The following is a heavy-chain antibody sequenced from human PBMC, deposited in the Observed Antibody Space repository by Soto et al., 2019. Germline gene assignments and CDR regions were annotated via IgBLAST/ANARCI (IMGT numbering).Heavy chain of an antibody. J-gene: IGHJ6*02. V-gene: IGHV4-30-2*01. CDR2: IYHSGRT. CDR1: GGSISSGGYS. Sequence: SETLSLTCAVSGGSISSGGYSWSWIRQPPGMGLEWIGYIYHSGRTYYNPSLKSRVTISGDRSKNQFSLKLSSVTAADTAVYYCARHLTYCSAGSCYSDFPYYGMDVWGQGTTVTVSS. D-gene: IGHD2-15*01. CDR3: ARHLTYCSAGSCYSDFPYYGMDV.